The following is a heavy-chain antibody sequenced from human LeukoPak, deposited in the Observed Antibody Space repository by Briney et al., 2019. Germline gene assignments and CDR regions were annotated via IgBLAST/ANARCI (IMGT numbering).Heavy chain of an antibody. D-gene: IGHD3-22*01. CDR1: GGFFSGYY. CDR2: INHSGST. J-gene: IGHJ4*02. CDR3: ARVRDTYYYDSSGQQFDY. Sequence: SETLSLTCAVYGGFFSGYYWSWIRQPPGKGLEWIGEINHSGSTNYNPSLKSRVTISVDTSKNQFSLKLSSVTAADTAVYYCARVRDTYYYDSSGQQFDYWGQGTLVTVSS. V-gene: IGHV4-34*01.